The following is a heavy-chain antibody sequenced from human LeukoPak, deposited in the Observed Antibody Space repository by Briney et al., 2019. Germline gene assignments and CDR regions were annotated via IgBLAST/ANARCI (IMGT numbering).Heavy chain of an antibody. J-gene: IGHJ4*02. CDR3: ARVEGWSHQKYSFDY. CDR1: GGSISSSSYY. D-gene: IGHD2-15*01. Sequence: SETLSLTCTVSGGSISSSSYYWGWIRQPPGKGLEWIGSIYYSGSTYYNPSLRSRVTISVDTSKNQFSLKLSSVTAADTAVYYGARVEGWSHQKYSFDYWGQGTLVTVSS. CDR2: IYYSGST. V-gene: IGHV4-39*07.